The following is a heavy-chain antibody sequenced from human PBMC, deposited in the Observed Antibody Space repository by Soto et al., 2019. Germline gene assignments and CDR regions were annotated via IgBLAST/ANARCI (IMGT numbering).Heavy chain of an antibody. CDR3: ARGRRYYYDRSGYLNDY. CDR1: GGSFSGYY. Sequence: PSETLSLTCAVYGGSFSGYYWSWIRQPPGKGLEWIGEINHSGSTNYNPSLKSRVTISVDTSKNQFSLKLSSVTAADTAVYYCARGRRYYYDRSGYLNDYWGQGTLVTVSS. D-gene: IGHD3-22*01. J-gene: IGHJ4*02. CDR2: INHSGST. V-gene: IGHV4-34*01.